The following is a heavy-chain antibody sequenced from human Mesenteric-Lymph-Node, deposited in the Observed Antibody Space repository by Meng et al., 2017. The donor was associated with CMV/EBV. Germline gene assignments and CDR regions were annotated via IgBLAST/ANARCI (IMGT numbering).Heavy chain of an antibody. CDR3: AKSRVWFGEFDAFDI. Sequence: GESLKISCAACGFTFSSYDMHWVRQATGKGLEWVSAIGTAGDTYYPGSVKGQFTISRENAKNSLYLQMNSLRAGDTAVYYCAKSRVWFGEFDAFDIWGQGTMVTVSS. CDR1: GFTFSSYD. J-gene: IGHJ3*02. CDR2: IGTAGDT. V-gene: IGHV3-13*03. D-gene: IGHD3-10*01.